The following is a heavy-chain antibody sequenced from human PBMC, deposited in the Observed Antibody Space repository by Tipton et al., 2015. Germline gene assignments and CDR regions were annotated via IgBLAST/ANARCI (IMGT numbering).Heavy chain of an antibody. CDR3: ARDPQTMVRGVDWFDL. CDR1: GFTFSSYA. CDR2: ISGSGGRT. J-gene: IGHJ5*02. D-gene: IGHD3-10*01. Sequence: SLRLSCAASGFTFSSYAMSWVRQAPGKGLEWVSAISGSGGRTYYTDSAKGRFTISRDNSKNTLFLQMNSLRAEDTAVYYCARDPQTMVRGVDWFDLWGQGTLVTVSS. V-gene: IGHV3-23*01.